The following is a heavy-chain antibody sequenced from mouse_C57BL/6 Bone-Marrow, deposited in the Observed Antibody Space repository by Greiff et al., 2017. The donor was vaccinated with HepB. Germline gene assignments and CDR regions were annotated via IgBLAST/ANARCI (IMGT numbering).Heavy chain of an antibody. CDR2: IDPEDGDT. D-gene: IGHD1-1*01. J-gene: IGHJ2*01. CDR3: TTSVTTVVATD. CDR1: GFNIKDYY. V-gene: IGHV14-1*01. Sequence: VQLQQSGAELVRPGASVKLSCTASGFNIKDYYMHWVKQRPEQGLEWIGRIDPEDGDTEYATKFQGKATMTADTSSNPAYLQLSSLTSADTAVYYCTTSVTTVVATDWGQGTTLTVSS.